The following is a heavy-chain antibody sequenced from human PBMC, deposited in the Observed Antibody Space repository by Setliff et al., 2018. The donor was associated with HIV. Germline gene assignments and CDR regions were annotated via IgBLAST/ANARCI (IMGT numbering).Heavy chain of an antibody. J-gene: IGHJ5*01. CDR1: GGTFSGYA. V-gene: IGHV1-18*01. Sequence: GASVKVSCKASGGTFSGYAISWVRQAPGQGLEWMGWISAYNGNTNYAQKLEGRVTMTIDTSTSTAYMELRSLRSDDTAVYYCARPLLRTNTVYGILGNWFDSWGRGTLVTVSS. D-gene: IGHD2-8*01. CDR2: ISAYNGNT. CDR3: ARPLLRTNTVYGILGNWFDS.